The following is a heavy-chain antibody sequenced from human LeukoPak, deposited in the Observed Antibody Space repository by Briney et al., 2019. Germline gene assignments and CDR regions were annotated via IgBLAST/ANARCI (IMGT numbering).Heavy chain of an antibody. V-gene: IGHV4-39*07. D-gene: IGHD1-14*01. CDR3: ARCRREYYYYYMDV. Sequence: SETLSLTCTVSGGSISSSSYYWGWIRQPPGKGLEWIGSIYYSGSTYYNPSLKSRVTISVDTSKNQFSLKLSSVTAADTAVYYCARCRREYYYYYMDVWGKGTTVTVSS. CDR2: IYYSGST. CDR1: GGSISSSSYY. J-gene: IGHJ6*03.